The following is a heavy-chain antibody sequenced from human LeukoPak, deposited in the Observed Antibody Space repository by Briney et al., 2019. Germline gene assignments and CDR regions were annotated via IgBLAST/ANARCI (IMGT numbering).Heavy chain of an antibody. CDR3: AKGAQLDTSYYDFWSQPY. D-gene: IGHD3-3*01. CDR2: ISGSGGST. Sequence: GGSLRLSCAASGFTFSSYAMSWVRQAPGKGLEWVSAISGSGGSTYYADSVKGRFTISRDNSKNTLYLQMNSLRAEDTAVYYCAKGAQLDTSYYDFWSQPYWGQGTLVTVSS. J-gene: IGHJ4*02. V-gene: IGHV3-23*01. CDR1: GFTFSSYA.